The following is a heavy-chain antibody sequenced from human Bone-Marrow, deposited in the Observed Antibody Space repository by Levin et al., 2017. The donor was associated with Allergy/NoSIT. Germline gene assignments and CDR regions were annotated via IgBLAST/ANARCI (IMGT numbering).Heavy chain of an antibody. CDR3: ATDCGRFGELLEGCLHALDF. CDR1: GFTFSNPW. V-gene: IGHV3-15*01. Sequence: GGSLRLSCVGSGFTFSNPWMSWVRQAPGKGLEWVGRIKTKIDGETTDYAESVKGRFSISREDSKSTLYLQMNSLKTEDTAVYYCATDCGRFGELLEGCLHALDFWGRGTMVTVSS. J-gene: IGHJ3*01. CDR2: IKTKIDGETT. D-gene: IGHD3-10*01.